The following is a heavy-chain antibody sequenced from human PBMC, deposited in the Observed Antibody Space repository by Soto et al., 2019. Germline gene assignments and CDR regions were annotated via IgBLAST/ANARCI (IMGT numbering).Heavy chain of an antibody. CDR1: GGSFSGYY. CDR2: INHSGST. Sequence: QVQLQQWGAGLLKPSETLSLTCAVYGGSFSGYYWSWIRQPPGKGLEWIGEINHSGSTNYNPSLKSPVTISVDTAKNQFSLKLSSVTAADTAVYYCARGSDYDFWSGYQNWFDPWGQGSLVTVSS. J-gene: IGHJ5*02. D-gene: IGHD3-3*01. CDR3: ARGSDYDFWSGYQNWFDP. V-gene: IGHV4-34*01.